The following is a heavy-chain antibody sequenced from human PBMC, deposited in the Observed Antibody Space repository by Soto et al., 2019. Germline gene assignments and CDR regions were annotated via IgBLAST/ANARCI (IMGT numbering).Heavy chain of an antibody. D-gene: IGHD3-22*01. Sequence: SVKVSCKASGGTFSSYAISWVRQAPRQGLEWMGGIIPIFGTANYAQKFQGRVTITADETTSTAYMELSSLRSEDTAVYYCARVLSQHDSSGSHPDYWGQGTLVTVSS. CDR2: IIPIFGTA. J-gene: IGHJ4*02. CDR3: ARVLSQHDSSGSHPDY. CDR1: GGTFSSYA. V-gene: IGHV1-69*13.